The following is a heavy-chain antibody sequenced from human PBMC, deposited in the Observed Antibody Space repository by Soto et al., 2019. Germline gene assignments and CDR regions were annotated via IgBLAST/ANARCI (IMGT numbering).Heavy chain of an antibody. CDR2: IIPIFGTA. CDR1: GGTFSSYA. Sequence: ASVKVSCKASGGTFSSYAISWVRQAPGQGLEWMGGIIPIFGTANYAQKFQGRVTITADKSTSTAYMELSSLRSEDTAVYYCARGRDPQSKFEPWGQGTLVTVSS. CDR3: ARGRDPQSKFEP. J-gene: IGHJ5*02. V-gene: IGHV1-69*06.